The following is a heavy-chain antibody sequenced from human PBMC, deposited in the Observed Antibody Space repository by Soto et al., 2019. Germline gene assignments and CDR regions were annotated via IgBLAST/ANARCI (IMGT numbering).Heavy chain of an antibody. Sequence: SVKVSCKASGGTFSSYAISWVRQAPGQGLEWMGGIIPIFGTANYAQEFQGRVTITADKSTSTAYMELNSLRAEDTAVYYCARDLFILSWYFDLWGRGTLVTVSS. V-gene: IGHV1-69*06. CDR2: IIPIFGTA. CDR3: ARDLFILSWYFDL. J-gene: IGHJ2*01. D-gene: IGHD2-8*02. CDR1: GGTFSSYA.